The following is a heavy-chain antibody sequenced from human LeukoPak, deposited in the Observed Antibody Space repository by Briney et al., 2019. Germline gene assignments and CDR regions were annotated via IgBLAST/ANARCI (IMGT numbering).Heavy chain of an antibody. D-gene: IGHD6-19*01. CDR3: AKVSVAGKGLGDAFDI. Sequence: SGRSLRLSCAASGFTFSSYAMHWVRQAPGKGLEWVAVISYDGSNKYYADSVKGRFTISRDNSKNTLYLQMNSLRAEDTAVYYCAKVSVAGKGLGDAFDIWGQGTMVTVSS. CDR2: ISYDGSNK. CDR1: GFTFSSYA. J-gene: IGHJ3*02. V-gene: IGHV3-30-3*01.